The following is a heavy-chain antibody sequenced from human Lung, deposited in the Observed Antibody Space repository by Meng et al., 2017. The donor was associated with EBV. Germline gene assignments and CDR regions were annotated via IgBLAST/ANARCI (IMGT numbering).Heavy chain of an antibody. CDR3: AKDLSSGYYSRFAGTTWAFDS. Sequence: VXPXXXLRLXXXASGIIXMDAWMGWVRQAPGKGLEWVALMSYDGNYKYYADSVKGRFTTSRDNNKNSLYLQMNSLTVADTALYYCAKDLSSGYYSRFAGTTWAFDSWGQGTLVTVSS. D-gene: IGHD3-22*01. CDR2: MSYDGNYK. J-gene: IGHJ4*02. CDR1: GIIXMDAW. V-gene: IGHV3-30*18.